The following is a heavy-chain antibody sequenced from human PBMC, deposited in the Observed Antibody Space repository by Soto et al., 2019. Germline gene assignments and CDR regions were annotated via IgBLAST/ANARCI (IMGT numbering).Heavy chain of an antibody. D-gene: IGHD6-19*01. CDR1: GGTFSSYA. V-gene: IGHV1-69*13. J-gene: IGHJ6*02. CDR2: IIPIFGTA. Sequence: GASVKVSCKASGGTFSSYAISWVRQAPGQGLEWMGGIIPIFGTANYAQKFQGRVTITADESTSTAYMELSSLRSEDTAVYYCARDLASGYSSGWFHYYYGMDVWGQGTTVTVS. CDR3: ARDLASGYSSGWFHYYYGMDV.